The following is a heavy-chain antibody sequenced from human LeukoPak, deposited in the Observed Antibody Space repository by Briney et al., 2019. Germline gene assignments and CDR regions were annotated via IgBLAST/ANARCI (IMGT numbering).Heavy chain of an antibody. CDR3: ARGSSGWSTEYFQH. J-gene: IGHJ1*01. Sequence: SETLSLTCAVYGGSFSGYYWSWIRQPPGKGLEWIGEINHSGSTNYNPSLKIRVTISVDTSKNQFSLKLSSVTAADTAVYYCARGSSGWSTEYFQHWGQGTLVTVSS. CDR1: GGSFSGYY. D-gene: IGHD6-19*01. V-gene: IGHV4-34*01. CDR2: INHSGST.